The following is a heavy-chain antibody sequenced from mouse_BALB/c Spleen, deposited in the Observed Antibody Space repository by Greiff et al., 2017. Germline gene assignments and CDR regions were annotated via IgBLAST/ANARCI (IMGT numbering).Heavy chain of an antibody. CDR3: ARDFGNWYFDV. CDR1: GFTFTDYY. Sequence: EVKLMESGGGLVQPGGSLRLSCATSGFTFTDYYMSWVRQPPGKALEWLGFIRNKANGYTTEYSASVKGRFTISRDNSQSILYLQMNTLRAEDSATYYCARDFGNWYFDVWGAGTTVTVSS. D-gene: IGHD1-1*02. CDR2: IRNKANGYTT. J-gene: IGHJ1*01. V-gene: IGHV7-3*02.